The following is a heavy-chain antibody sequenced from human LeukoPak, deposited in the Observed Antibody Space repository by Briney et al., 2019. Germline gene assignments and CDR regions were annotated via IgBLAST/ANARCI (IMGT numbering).Heavy chain of an antibody. V-gene: IGHV3-11*01. CDR1: GFTFSDYY. D-gene: IGHD2-15*01. J-gene: IGHJ6*02. Sequence: PGGSLRLSCAASGFTFSDYYMSWIRQAPGKGLEWVSYISSSGSTIYYADSVKGRFTISRDNAKNSLYLQMNSLRAEDTAVYYCARDLGYCSGGSCYDYYYYGMDVWGQGTTVTVSS. CDR3: ARDLGYCSGGSCYDYYYYGMDV. CDR2: ISSSGSTI.